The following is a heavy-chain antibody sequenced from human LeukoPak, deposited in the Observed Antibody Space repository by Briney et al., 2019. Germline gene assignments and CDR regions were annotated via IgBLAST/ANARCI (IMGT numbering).Heavy chain of an antibody. V-gene: IGHV3-30*03. D-gene: IGHD3-3*01. CDR3: ATAGEWLFLSP. CDR2: ISYDGSNK. CDR1: GFTFSSYG. Sequence: PGGSLRLSCAASGFTFSSYGMHWVRQAPGKGLEWVAVISYDGSNKYYADSVKGRFTISRDNSKNTLYLQMNSLRAEDTAVYYCATAGEWLFLSPWGQGTLVTVSS. J-gene: IGHJ5*02.